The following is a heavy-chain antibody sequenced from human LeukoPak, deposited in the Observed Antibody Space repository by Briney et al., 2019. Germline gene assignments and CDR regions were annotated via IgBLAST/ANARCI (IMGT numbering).Heavy chain of an antibody. Sequence: SVKVSCKASGGTFSSYAISWVRQAPGQGLEWMGGIIPIFGTANYAQKFQGRVTITADESTSTAYMELSSLRSEDTAVYYCARVRGGRCSSTSCANSGEPFDYWGQGTLVTVSS. CDR2: IIPIFGTA. CDR1: GGTFSSYA. V-gene: IGHV1-69*13. CDR3: ARVRGGRCSSTSCANSGEPFDY. D-gene: IGHD2-2*01. J-gene: IGHJ4*02.